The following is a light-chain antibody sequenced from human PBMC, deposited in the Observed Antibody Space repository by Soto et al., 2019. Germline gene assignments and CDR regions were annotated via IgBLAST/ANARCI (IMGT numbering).Light chain of an antibody. Sequence: QSVLTQPASVSGSPGQWITISCTGTSSDVGGYNYVSWYQQHPGKAPKLMIYEVSNRPSGVSNRFSGSKSGNTASLTISGLQAEDEADYYCRSYTSSSSLGVFGTGTKLTVL. CDR2: EVS. CDR1: SSDVGGYNY. CDR3: RSYTSSSSLGV. V-gene: IGLV2-14*03. J-gene: IGLJ1*01.